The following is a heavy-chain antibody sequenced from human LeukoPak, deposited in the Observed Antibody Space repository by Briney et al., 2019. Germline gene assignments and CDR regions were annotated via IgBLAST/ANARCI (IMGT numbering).Heavy chain of an antibody. V-gene: IGHV4-30-2*01. Sequence: PSETLSLTCTVSGGSISSGGYYWSWIRQPPGKGLEWIGYIYHSGSTYYNPSLKSRVTISVDRSKDQFSLKLSSVTAADTAVYYCARSGVGARDFDYWGQGTLVTVSS. CDR1: GGSISSGGYY. CDR3: ARSGVGARDFDY. D-gene: IGHD1-26*01. J-gene: IGHJ4*02. CDR2: IYHSGST.